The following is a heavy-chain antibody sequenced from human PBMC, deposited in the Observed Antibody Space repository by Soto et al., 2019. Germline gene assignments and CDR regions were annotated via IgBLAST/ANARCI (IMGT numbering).Heavy chain of an antibody. J-gene: IGHJ4*02. V-gene: IGHV4-59*12. D-gene: IGHD3-16*01. Sequence: SETLSLTCTVSGGSISSYDWSWIRQPPGKGLEWIGYIYYSGSTNYNPSLKSRVTISVDTSKNTLSLQMNSLRVEDTAVYYCVPRKGDPFRWGPGTLVTVSS. CDR2: IYYSGST. CDR3: VPRKGDPFR. CDR1: GGSISSYD.